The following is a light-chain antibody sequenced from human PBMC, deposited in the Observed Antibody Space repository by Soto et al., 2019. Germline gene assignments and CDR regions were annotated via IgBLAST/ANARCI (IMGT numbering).Light chain of an antibody. CDR1: QSVRTY. Sequence: EIAFTQAPVTRSLSPGERATLSCRASQSVRTYLAWYQQKPGQAPRLLIYDASNRANGIPGRCSGSGSGTDFTLTISSLEPEDFAVYDCHQRYIWHPGTFGQGTKVDIK. V-gene: IGKV3-11*01. CDR3: HQRYIWHPGT. CDR2: DAS. J-gene: IGKJ1*01.